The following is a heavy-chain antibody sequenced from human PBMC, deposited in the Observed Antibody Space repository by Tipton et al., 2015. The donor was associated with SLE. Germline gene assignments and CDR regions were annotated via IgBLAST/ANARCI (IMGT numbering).Heavy chain of an antibody. CDR1: GGSFSGYY. Sequence: LRLSCAVCGGSFSGYYWSWIRQPPGKGLEWIGEITHSGSTYYNPSLKSRVTISVDTSKNQFSLKLSSVTAADTAVYYCARVEGQRGYNWKLRFDPWGQGTLVTVSS. V-gene: IGHV4-34*01. D-gene: IGHD1-1*01. CDR3: ARVEGQRGYNWKLRFDP. CDR2: ITHSGST. J-gene: IGHJ5*02.